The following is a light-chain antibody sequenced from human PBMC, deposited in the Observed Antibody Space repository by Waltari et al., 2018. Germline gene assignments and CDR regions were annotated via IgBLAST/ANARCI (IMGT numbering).Light chain of an antibody. J-gene: IGKJ4*01. V-gene: IGKV3-11*01. CDR3: QHRSVWPLT. CDR1: QGVRSY. CDR2: DSS. Sequence: IVLTQSPATMSLFPGERATLSCRASQGVRSYLAGYQQKPGQAPSLLIYDSSNRATGIPVRFSGSGSGTDFTLTISSLEPEDFAVYYCQHRSVWPLTFGGGTKVEIK.